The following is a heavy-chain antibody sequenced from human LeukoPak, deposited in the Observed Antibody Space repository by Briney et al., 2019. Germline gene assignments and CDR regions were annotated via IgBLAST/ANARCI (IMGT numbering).Heavy chain of an antibody. V-gene: IGHV3-7*01. D-gene: IGHD1-26*01. J-gene: IGHJ3*02. Sequence: PGGSLRLSCAASGFTFSSYWMSLVRQAPGKGLEWVANIKQDGSEKYYVDSVKGRFTISRDNAKNSLYLQMNSLRAEDTAVYYCAREGATDAFDIWGQGTMVTVSS. CDR3: AREGATDAFDI. CDR1: GFTFSSYW. CDR2: IKQDGSEK.